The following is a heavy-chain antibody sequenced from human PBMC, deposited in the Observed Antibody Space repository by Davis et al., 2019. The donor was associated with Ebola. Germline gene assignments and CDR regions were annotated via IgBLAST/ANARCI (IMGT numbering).Heavy chain of an antibody. D-gene: IGHD5-24*01. CDR2: INAGNGNT. CDR3: ARDRRWLQSRAARTDY. J-gene: IGHJ4*02. Sequence: ASVKVSCKASGYTFTSYAMHWVRQAPGQRLEWMGWINAGNGNTKYSQKFQGRVTITRGTSASTAYMELSSLRSEDTAVYYCARDRRWLQSRAARTDYWGQGTLVTVSS. V-gene: IGHV1-3*01. CDR1: GYTFTSYA.